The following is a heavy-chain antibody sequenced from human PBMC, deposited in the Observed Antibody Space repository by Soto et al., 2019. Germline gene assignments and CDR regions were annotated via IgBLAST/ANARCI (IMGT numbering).Heavy chain of an antibody. CDR2: INHSGST. CDR1: GGSFSGYY. V-gene: IGHV4-34*01. D-gene: IGHD2-2*01. J-gene: IGHJ4*02. CDR3: ARGGERIVVVPAASLPAWFDY. Sequence: SETLSLTCAVYGGSFSGYYWSWIRQPPGKGLEWIGEINHSGSTNYNPSLKSRVTISVDTSKNQFSLKLSSVTAADTAVYYCARGGERIVVVPAASLPAWFDYWGQGTLVTVSS.